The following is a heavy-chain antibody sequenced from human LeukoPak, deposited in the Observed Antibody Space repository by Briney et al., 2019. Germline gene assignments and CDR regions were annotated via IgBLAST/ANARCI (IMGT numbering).Heavy chain of an antibody. CDR3: VRDLGGRSGH. CDR1: GFTFSNYC. Sequence: GGSLRLPCAASGFTFSNYCMHWVRQIPGKGLVWVSRICPDGTVTNYADSVKGRSTIFRDNAKNTLYLQMNSLRAEDTAVYYCVRDLGGRSGHWGQGTLVTVSS. J-gene: IGHJ4*02. D-gene: IGHD1-26*01. V-gene: IGHV3-74*01. CDR2: ICPDGTVT.